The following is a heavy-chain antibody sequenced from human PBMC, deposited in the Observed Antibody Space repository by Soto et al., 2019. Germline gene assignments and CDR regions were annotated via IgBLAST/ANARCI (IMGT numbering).Heavy chain of an antibody. J-gene: IGHJ6*02. CDR3: ARLGELFRGYYGMDV. CDR2: MNPNSGNT. D-gene: IGHD3-10*01. V-gene: IGHV1-8*01. CDR1: GYTFTSYD. Sequence: ASVKVSCKASGYTFTSYDINWVRQATGQGLEWMGWMNPNSGNTGYAQKFQGRVTMTRNTSISTAYMELSSLRSEDTAVYYCARLGELFRGYYGMDVWGQGTTVTVSS.